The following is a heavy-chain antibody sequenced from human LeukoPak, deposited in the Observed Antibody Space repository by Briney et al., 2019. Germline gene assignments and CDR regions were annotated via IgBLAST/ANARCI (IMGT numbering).Heavy chain of an antibody. Sequence: ASVKVSCKASGYTFTSYDINWVRQATGQGLEWMGWMNPNSGNTGYAQKFQGRVTMTRNTSISTAYMEPSSLRSEDTAVYYCARGSKAYPNAFDIWGQGTMVTVSS. D-gene: IGHD3-16*01. CDR1: GYTFTSYD. V-gene: IGHV1-8*01. CDR3: ARGSKAYPNAFDI. J-gene: IGHJ3*02. CDR2: MNPNSGNT.